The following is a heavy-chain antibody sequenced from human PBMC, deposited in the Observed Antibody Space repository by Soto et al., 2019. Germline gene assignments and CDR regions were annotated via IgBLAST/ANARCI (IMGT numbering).Heavy chain of an antibody. Sequence: EVQLVESGGGLVQPGGSLRLSCAASGFTFSSYSMNWVRQAPGKGLEWVSYISSSSSTIYYADSGKGRFTISRYNTKNTLYLQMNRLRAEDTAVYYCARDDAYDFLGGYPSKIDYWGQGTLVTVSS. CDR3: ARDDAYDFLGGYPSKIDY. D-gene: IGHD3-3*01. J-gene: IGHJ4*02. CDR2: ISSSSSTI. CDR1: GFTFSSYS. V-gene: IGHV3-48*01.